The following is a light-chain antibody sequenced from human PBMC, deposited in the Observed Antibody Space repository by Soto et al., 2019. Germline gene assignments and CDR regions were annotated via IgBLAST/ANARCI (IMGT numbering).Light chain of an antibody. J-gene: IGLJ3*02. V-gene: IGLV2-8*01. Sequence: SCTGTSSDVGNSNFISWYQHYPGKAPKLMIYEVTKRPSRVPDRFSGSKTGKIFSLTFSWLQFEDEANFYCSSYADFNHVLFGGWSKLTVL. CDR3: SSYADFNHVL. CDR2: EVT. CDR1: SSDVGNSNF.